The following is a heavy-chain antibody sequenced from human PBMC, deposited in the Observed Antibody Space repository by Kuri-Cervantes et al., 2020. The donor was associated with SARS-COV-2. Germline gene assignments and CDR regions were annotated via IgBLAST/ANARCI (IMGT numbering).Heavy chain of an antibody. CDR1: GGSFSGYY. V-gene: IGHV4-34*01. CDR3: ARHYAFDRFHK. CDR2: INHSGST. Sequence: SQTLSLTCAVYGGSFSGYYWSWIRQPPGEGLEWIGEINHSGSTNYNPSLKSRVTISVDTSKNQFSLKLSSVTAADTAIYYCARHYAFDRFHKWGQGTQVTVSS. J-gene: IGHJ4*02. D-gene: IGHD3-9*01.